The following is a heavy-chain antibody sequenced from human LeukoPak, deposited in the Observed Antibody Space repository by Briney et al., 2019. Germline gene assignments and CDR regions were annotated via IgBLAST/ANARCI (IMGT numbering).Heavy chain of an antibody. J-gene: IGHJ4*02. Sequence: GGSLRLSCAGSGFTFSDFWMTWVRQTPGKGLEWVANIKEDGTEKNLVDSVKGRFTISRDNSKNTLYLQMNSLRAEDTAVYYCAKGGLRLGELTFDYWGQGTLVTVSS. CDR2: IKEDGTEK. V-gene: IGHV3-7*03. CDR1: GFTFSDFW. D-gene: IGHD3-16*01. CDR3: AKGGLRLGELTFDY.